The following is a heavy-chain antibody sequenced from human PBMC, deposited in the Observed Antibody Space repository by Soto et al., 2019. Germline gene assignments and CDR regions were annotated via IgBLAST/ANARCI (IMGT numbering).Heavy chain of an antibody. CDR2: IIPILGIA. V-gene: IGHV1-69*08. CDR3: ARDPRLYYYYGMDV. Sequence: QVQLVQSGAEVKKPGSSVKVSCKASGGTFSSYTISWVRQAPGQGLEWMGRIIPILGIANYAQKFQGRVTITADKSTSTAYMELSSLRSEDTAVYYCARDPRLYYYYGMDVWGQGTTVTVSS. CDR1: GGTFSSYT. J-gene: IGHJ6*02.